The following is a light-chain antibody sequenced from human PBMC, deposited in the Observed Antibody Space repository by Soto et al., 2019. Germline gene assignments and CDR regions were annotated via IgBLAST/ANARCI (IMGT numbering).Light chain of an antibody. V-gene: IGKV1-39*01. J-gene: IGKJ3*01. CDR1: QSITNS. Sequence: DIQMPQSPPSLSSSVGDRVTITCRASQSITNSLNWYQHKPGKAPTLLVYAASSLQSGVPSRFSGGGSGTDFTLTISSLQPEDFATYFCQQGHSMPFTFGPGTKVDIK. CDR3: QQGHSMPFT. CDR2: AAS.